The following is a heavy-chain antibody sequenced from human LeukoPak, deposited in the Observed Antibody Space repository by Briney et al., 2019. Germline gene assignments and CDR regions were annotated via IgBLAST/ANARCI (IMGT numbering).Heavy chain of an antibody. CDR2: IWYDGTNK. CDR3: AKERNDCSGGSCHYLDAFDI. V-gene: IGHV3-33*06. D-gene: IGHD2-15*01. CDR1: GFTFSSYG. Sequence: GGSLRLSCAASGFTFSSYGMHWVRQAPGKGLEWVADIWYDGTNKYYADSVKGRFTISRDNSKNTLYLQMNSLRAADTAVYYCAKERNDCSGGSCHYLDAFDIWGQGTMVTVSS. J-gene: IGHJ3*02.